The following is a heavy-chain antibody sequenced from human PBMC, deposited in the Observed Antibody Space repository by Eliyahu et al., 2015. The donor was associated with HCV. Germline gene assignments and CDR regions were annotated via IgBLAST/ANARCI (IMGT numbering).Heavy chain of an antibody. D-gene: IGHD3-10*01. J-gene: IGHJ6*02. CDR3: ARDQGDTMVPIHGLDV. CDR1: XFRVMNYG. Sequence: QEHLVESGGGVVQPGXSLRLSCXASXFRVMNYGMHWVXQAPGKGLGWVAVMWFDGKNEHYVDXVKGRFTLSIDDSKNTLFLQMNSLRGDDTAVYFCARDQGDTMVPIHGLDVWGQGATVTVSS. CDR2: MWFDGKNE. V-gene: IGHV3-33*01.